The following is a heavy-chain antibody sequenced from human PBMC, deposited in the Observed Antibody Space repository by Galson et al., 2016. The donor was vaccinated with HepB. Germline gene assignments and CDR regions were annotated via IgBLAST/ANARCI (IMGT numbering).Heavy chain of an antibody. J-gene: IGHJ4*02. V-gene: IGHV3-23*01. D-gene: IGHD1-26*01. CDR1: GFTFRNHG. Sequence: SLRLSCAASGFTFRNHGMTWVRQAPGKGLEWVSTICGSCGDIHYADSVKGRFTVSRDNSKNTLFLQMNSVSADDTAVYYCAQDPSHWVDGTSGYWGRGTLVTVSS. CDR2: ICGSCGDI. CDR3: AQDPSHWVDGTSGY.